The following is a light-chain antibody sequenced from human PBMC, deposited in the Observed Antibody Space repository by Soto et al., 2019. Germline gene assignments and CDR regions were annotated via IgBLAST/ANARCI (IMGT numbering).Light chain of an antibody. J-gene: IGKJ1*01. CDR1: QSLVHTDGNTY. V-gene: IGKV2-24*01. Sequence: DIVMTQTPLSSPVTLGQPVSISCRSSQSLVHTDGNTYLSWFHQRPGQPPRLLSYKNSNRFSGVPDISSGSGAATDFTLKISRVEAEDVGIYYCMQTTEFSRTFGQGTKVEIK. CDR3: MQTTEFSRT. CDR2: KNS.